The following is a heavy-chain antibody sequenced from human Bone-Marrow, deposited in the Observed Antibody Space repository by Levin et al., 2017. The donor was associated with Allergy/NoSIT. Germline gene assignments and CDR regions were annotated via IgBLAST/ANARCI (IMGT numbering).Heavy chain of an antibody. CDR1: GFTFSSYG. J-gene: IGHJ6*02. V-gene: IGHV3-33*01. D-gene: IGHD2-8*01. Sequence: PGGSLRLSCAASGFTFSSYGMHWVRQAPGKGLEWVAVIWYDGSNKYYADSVKGRFTITRDYSKTMLYLQMNSLKAEDTAVYYCASEGGCCTNGVCYRVYYCYGMDVWGQGTTVTVSS. CDR2: IWYDGSNK. CDR3: ASEGGCCTNGVCYRVYYCYGMDV.